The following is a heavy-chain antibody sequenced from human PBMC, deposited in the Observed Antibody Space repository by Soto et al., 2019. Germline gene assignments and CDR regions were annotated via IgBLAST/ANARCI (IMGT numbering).Heavy chain of an antibody. CDR2: IRSKANSYAT. CDR1: GFTFSGSA. V-gene: IGHV3-73*01. J-gene: IGHJ6*03. CDR3: TSHSAGDCGGVRPTPYYYYYMDV. Sequence: EVQLVESGGGLVQPGGSLKLSCAASGFTFSGSAMHWVRQASGKGLEWVGRIRSKANSYATAYAASVKGRFTISRDDSKNTAYRQLNRRKTEDTAVYYCTSHSAGDCGGVRPTPYYYYYMDVWGNGTTVTVSS. D-gene: IGHD2-21*01.